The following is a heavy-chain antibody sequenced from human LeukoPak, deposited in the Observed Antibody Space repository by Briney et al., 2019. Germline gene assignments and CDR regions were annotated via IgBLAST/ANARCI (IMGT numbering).Heavy chain of an antibody. D-gene: IGHD3-10*02. V-gene: IGHV3-48*03. J-gene: IGHJ6*04. CDR2: ISIRGSTI. CDR3: AELGINMSGGV. CDR1: GFTFSSYE. Sequence: PGGSLRLSCAASGFTFSSYEMNWVRQDPAKGRQGFSYISIRGSTINYAASVKGRFTISRDKAKNQLSLKLNSLTAEDTAVYFCAELGINMSGGVWGKGTTVTISS.